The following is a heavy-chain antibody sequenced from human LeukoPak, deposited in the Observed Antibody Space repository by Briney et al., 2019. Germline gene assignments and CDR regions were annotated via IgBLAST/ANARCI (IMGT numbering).Heavy chain of an antibody. D-gene: IGHD6-13*01. V-gene: IGHV4-34*01. J-gene: IGHJ1*01. CDR1: GGSFSGYY. CDR2: INHSGST. CDR3: ARGRSKSSSWYRYFQH. Sequence: PSETLSLTCAVYGGSFSGYYWSWIRQPPGKGLEWIGEINHSGSTNYNPSIKTRVTISVDTSKNQFSLKLSSVTAADTAVYYCARGRSKSSSWYRYFQHWGQGTLVTVSS.